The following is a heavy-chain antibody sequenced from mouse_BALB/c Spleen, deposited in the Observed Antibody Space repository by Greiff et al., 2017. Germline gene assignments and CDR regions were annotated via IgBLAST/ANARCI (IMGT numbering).Heavy chain of an antibody. V-gene: IGHV3-2*02. CDR3: ANDRYDGWFAY. J-gene: IGHJ3*01. Sequence: DVQLQESGPGLVKPSQSLSLTCTVTGYSITSDYAWNWIRQFPGNKLEWMGYISYSGSTSYNPSLKSRISITRDTSKNQFFLQLNSVTTEDTATYYCANDRYDGWFAYWGQGTLVTVSA. CDR2: ISYSGST. D-gene: IGHD2-14*01. CDR1: GYSITSDYA.